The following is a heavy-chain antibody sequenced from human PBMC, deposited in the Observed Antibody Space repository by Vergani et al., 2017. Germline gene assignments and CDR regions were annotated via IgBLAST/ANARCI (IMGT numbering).Heavy chain of an antibody. D-gene: IGHD3-3*01. V-gene: IGHV2-26*01. J-gene: IGHJ6*02. CDR1: GFSLSNARMG. Sequence: QVTLKESGPVLVKPTETLTLTCTVSGFSLSNARMGVSWIRQPPGKALEWLAHIFSNDEKSYSTSLKSRLTISKDTSKSQVVLTMTNMDPVDTATYYCARILPKDDFWSGYYRGYYYYYGMDVWGQGTTVTVSS. CDR3: ARILPKDDFWSGYYRGYYYYYGMDV. CDR2: IFSNDEK.